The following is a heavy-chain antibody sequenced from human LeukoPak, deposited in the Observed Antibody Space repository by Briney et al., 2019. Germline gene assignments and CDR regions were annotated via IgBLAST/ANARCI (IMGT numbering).Heavy chain of an antibody. Sequence: PGGSLRLSCAASGFTFSSYAMSWVRQAPGKGLECISGFSGSGGSTYYADSVKGRFTISRDNSKNTLYLQMNSLRAEDTAVYYCAKDAGPLDTMIVVPYFDLWGRGTLVTVSS. J-gene: IGHJ2*01. V-gene: IGHV3-23*01. D-gene: IGHD3-22*01. CDR3: AKDAGPLDTMIVVPYFDL. CDR1: GFTFSSYA. CDR2: FSGSGGST.